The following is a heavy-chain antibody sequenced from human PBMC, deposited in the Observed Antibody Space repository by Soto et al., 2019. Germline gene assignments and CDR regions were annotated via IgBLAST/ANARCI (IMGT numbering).Heavy chain of an antibody. V-gene: IGHV1-46*01. J-gene: IGHJ6*02. CDR1: GYTFTSYY. Sequence: GGSVKVSCKASGYTFTSYYMHWVRQAPGQGLEWMGIINPSGGSTSYAQKFQGRVTMTRDTSTSTVYMELSSLRSEDTAVYYCAREFGFLERSHYGMDVWGQGTTVTVSS. D-gene: IGHD3-3*01. CDR2: INPSGGST. CDR3: AREFGFLERSHYGMDV.